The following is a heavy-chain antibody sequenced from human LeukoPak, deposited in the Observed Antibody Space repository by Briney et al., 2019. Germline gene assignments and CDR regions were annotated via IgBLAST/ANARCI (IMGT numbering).Heavy chain of an antibody. D-gene: IGHD1-26*01. CDR2: INDNGGRT. V-gene: IGHV3-64D*09. CDR1: GFTFSSYE. CDR3: VKDVGGSYAFDY. J-gene: IGHJ4*02. Sequence: PGGSLRLSCAASGFTFSSYEMNWVRQAPGKGLEYASGINDNGGRTHYGDSVKGRFSISRDNSKNTLHLQMSTLRAEDTALYYCVKDVGGSYAFDYWGQGILVTVAS.